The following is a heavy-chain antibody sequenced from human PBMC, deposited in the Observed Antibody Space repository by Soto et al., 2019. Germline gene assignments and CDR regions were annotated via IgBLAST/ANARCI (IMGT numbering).Heavy chain of an antibody. CDR2: INAVDEYT. Sequence: GGSLRLSCAASGFTFSSYAMSWVRQAPGKGLEWVSSINAVDEYTKYADSVEGRFTISRDNPKNTVYLQMNSLRAEDTALYYCARGTYYYDSWGQGTLVTVSS. J-gene: IGHJ4*02. CDR1: GFTFSSYA. V-gene: IGHV3-23*01. CDR3: ARGTYYYDS. D-gene: IGHD3-10*01.